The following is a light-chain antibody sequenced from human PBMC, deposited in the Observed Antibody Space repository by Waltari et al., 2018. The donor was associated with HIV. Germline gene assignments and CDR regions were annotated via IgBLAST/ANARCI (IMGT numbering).Light chain of an antibody. CDR1: SSNIGSNA. CDR2: SDN. Sequence: QSVLTQPPSASGTPGQRVTISCSGSSSNIGSNAVNWYQQVPGTAPKLLIYSDNQRPSGVPDRFSGSKSGTSASLAISGLQSEDEADYFCLLSYAGAWPVVFGGGTKLTVL. V-gene: IGLV1-44*01. CDR3: LLSYAGAWPVV. J-gene: IGLJ2*01.